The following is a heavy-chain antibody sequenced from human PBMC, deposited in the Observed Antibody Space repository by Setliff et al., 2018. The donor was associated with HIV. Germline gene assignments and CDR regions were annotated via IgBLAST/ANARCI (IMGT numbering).Heavy chain of an antibody. J-gene: IGHJ6*03. Sequence: GGSLRLSCAASGFTFSSYGMHWVRQAPGKGLEWVAFIRYDGSNKYYADSVKGRFTISRDNSKKTLYLQMNSLRAEDKAVYYCAKAPPRDYYYYMDVWGKGTTVTVSS. CDR1: GFTFSSYG. CDR3: AKAPPRDYYYYMDV. V-gene: IGHV3-30*02. CDR2: IRYDGSNK.